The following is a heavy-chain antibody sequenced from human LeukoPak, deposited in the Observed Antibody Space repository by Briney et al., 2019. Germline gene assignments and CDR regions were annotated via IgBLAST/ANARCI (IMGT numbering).Heavy chain of an antibody. V-gene: IGHV4-59*08. D-gene: IGHD6-13*01. Sequence: SETLSLTCTVSGGSISTYYWSWIRQPPGKGLEWIGYTFYSGSTNYNPSLKSRVTISVDTSKNQFSLNLSSVTAADTAVYYCARHPYSTNSFDYWGQGTLVTVSS. CDR2: TFYSGST. CDR3: ARHPYSTNSFDY. J-gene: IGHJ4*02. CDR1: GGSISTYY.